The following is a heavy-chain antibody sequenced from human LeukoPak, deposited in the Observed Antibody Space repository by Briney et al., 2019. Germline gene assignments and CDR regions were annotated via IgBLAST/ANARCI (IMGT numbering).Heavy chain of an antibody. D-gene: IGHD2-21*01. Sequence: PSETLSLTCTVSGGSVSSSSYYWAWIRQPPGKGLEWIGRIFYSGSTYYNPSLKSRVTMSVDTSKNQFSLKLSSVTAADTAVYYCARAGGDEDFRYFDLWGRGTLVTVSS. J-gene: IGHJ2*01. CDR2: IFYSGST. CDR3: ARAGGDEDFRYFDL. CDR1: GGSVSSSSYY. V-gene: IGHV4-39*07.